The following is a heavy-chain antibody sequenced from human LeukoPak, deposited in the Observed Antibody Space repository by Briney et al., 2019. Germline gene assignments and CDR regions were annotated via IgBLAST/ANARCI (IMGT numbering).Heavy chain of an antibody. CDR2: ISYDGSNK. Sequence: PGRSLRLSCAASGFTFSSYGMHWVRQAPGKGLEWVAVISYDGSNKYYADSVKGRFTISRDNSKNTLYLQMNSLRAEDTAVYYCAKDKTGGFDYWGQGTLVTVS. V-gene: IGHV3-30*18. CDR1: GFTFSSYG. CDR3: AKDKTGGFDY. D-gene: IGHD2-15*01. J-gene: IGHJ4*02.